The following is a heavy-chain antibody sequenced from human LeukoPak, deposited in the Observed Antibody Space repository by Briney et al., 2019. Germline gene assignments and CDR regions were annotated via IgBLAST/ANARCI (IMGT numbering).Heavy chain of an antibody. V-gene: IGHV1-2*06. CDR1: GYTFTGYY. D-gene: IGHD3-9*01. CDR2: INPNSGGT. CDR3: ARDYDILTGYYKVPIEDAFDI. Sequence: APVKVSCKASGYTFTGYYMHWVRQAPGQGLEWMGRINPNSGGTNYAQKFQGRVTMTRDTSISTAYMELSRLRSDDTAVYYCARDYDILTGYYKVPIEDAFDIWGQGTMVTVSS. J-gene: IGHJ3*02.